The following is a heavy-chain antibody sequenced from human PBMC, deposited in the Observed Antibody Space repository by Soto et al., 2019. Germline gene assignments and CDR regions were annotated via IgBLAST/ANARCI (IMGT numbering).Heavy chain of an antibody. V-gene: IGHV1-2*04. D-gene: IGHD5-18*01. CDR1: GYTFTGYY. J-gene: IGHJ4*02. CDR2: INPNSGGT. CDR3: AKDIVKYTYGACDY. Sequence: GASVKVSCKASGYTFTGYYMHWVLQAPGQGLEWMGWINPNSGGTNYAQKFQGWVTMTRDTSISTAYMELSRLRSDDTAVYYCAKDIVKYTYGACDYWGQGALVTVSS.